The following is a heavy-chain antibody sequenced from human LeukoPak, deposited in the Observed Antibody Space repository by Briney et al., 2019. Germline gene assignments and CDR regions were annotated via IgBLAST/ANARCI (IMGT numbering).Heavy chain of an antibody. CDR3: PSSSGDYALDG. Sequence: SETLSLTCGVSGGSITSPNWWSWVRQPPGKGLEWIGEIYHSGSTNYNPSLKSRVTMSVDKSKNQFSLLLSSVTATDTAVYYCPSSSGDYALDGWGQGALVTVSS. CDR1: GGSITSPNW. CDR2: IYHSGST. D-gene: IGHD4-17*01. J-gene: IGHJ4*02. V-gene: IGHV4-4*02.